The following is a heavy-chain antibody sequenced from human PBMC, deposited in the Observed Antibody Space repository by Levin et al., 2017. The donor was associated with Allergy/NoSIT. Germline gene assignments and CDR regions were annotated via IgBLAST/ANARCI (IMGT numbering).Heavy chain of an antibody. CDR3: ATQAYSSSWSIDY. V-gene: IGHV3-11*01. D-gene: IGHD6-13*01. CDR2: ISSSGSTI. Sequence: PGGSLRLSCAASGFTFSDYYMSWIRQAPGKGLEWVSYISSSGSTIYYADSVKGRFTISRDNAKNSLYLQMNSLRAEDTAVYYCATQAYSSSWSIDYWGQGTLVTVSS. CDR1: GFTFSDYY. J-gene: IGHJ4*02.